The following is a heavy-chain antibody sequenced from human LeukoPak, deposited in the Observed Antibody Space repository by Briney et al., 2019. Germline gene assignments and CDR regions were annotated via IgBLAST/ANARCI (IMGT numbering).Heavy chain of an antibody. CDR2: IIPIFGTA. V-gene: IGHV1-69*13. J-gene: IGHJ6*03. CDR1: GGTFSSYA. CDR3: ARSRYYYYYMDV. Sequence: SSVKVSCKASGGTFSSYAISWVRQAPGQGLEWMGGIIPIFGTANYAQKFQGRVTITADESTSTAYMELSSLRSEDTAVYYCARSRYYYYYMDVWGKGTTVTVSS.